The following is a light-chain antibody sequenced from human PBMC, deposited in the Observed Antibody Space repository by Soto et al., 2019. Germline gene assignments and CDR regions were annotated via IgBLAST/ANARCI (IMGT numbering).Light chain of an antibody. CDR1: SSDVGGYNY. Sequence: QSALTQPASVSGSPGQSSTISCTGTSSDVGGYNYVSWYQQHPGKAPKLMIYEVSNRPSGVSNRFSGSKSGNKASLTISGLQAEDAADYYCSSYTSSSNLVFGGGTKLTAL. CDR3: SSYTSSSNLV. CDR2: EVS. V-gene: IGLV2-14*01. J-gene: IGLJ2*01.